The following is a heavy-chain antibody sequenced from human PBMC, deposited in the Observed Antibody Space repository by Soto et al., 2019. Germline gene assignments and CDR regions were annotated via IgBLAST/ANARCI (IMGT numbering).Heavy chain of an antibody. D-gene: IGHD1-26*01. CDR1: GGSISSYY. J-gene: IGHJ4*02. CDR2: IYYSGST. V-gene: IGHV4-59*01. CDR3: ARDLGGSYSGYYFDY. Sequence: PSETLSLTCTVSGGSISSYYWSWIRQPPGKGLEWIGYIYYSGSTNYNPSLKSRVTISVDTSKNQFSLKLSSVTAADTAVYYCARDLGGSYSGYYFDYWGQGTLVTVSS.